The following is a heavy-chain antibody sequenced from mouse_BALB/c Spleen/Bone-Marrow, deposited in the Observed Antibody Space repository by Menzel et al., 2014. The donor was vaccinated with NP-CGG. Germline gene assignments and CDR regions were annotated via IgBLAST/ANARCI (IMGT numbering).Heavy chain of an antibody. D-gene: IGHD1-1*01. J-gene: IGHJ2*01. CDR2: INPYNDGT. CDR1: GYTFTSYV. CDR3: ARGVYYYGSSPYYFDY. Sequence: EVQLQQSGPELVKPGASVKMSCKASGYTFTSYVMHWVKQKPGQGLEWIGYINPYNDGTKYNEKFKGKATLTSDKSSSTAYMELSSLTSEDSAVYYCARGVYYYGSSPYYFDYWGQGTTLTASS. V-gene: IGHV1-14*01.